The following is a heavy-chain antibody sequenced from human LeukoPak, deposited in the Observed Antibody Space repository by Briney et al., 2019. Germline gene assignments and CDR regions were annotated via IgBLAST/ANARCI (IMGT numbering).Heavy chain of an antibody. V-gene: IGHV3-23*01. D-gene: IGHD2-2*01. CDR1: GFTFSSCA. CDR3: AKAEGYCSSTSCYLWDNYYYYYMDV. CDR2: ISGSGGST. J-gene: IGHJ6*03. Sequence: PGGSLRLSCAASGFTFSSCAMSWVRQAPGKGLEWVSAISGSGGSTYYADSVKGRFTISRDNSKNTLYLQMNSLRAEDTAVYYCAKAEGYCSSTSCYLWDNYYYYYMDVWGKGTTVTVSS.